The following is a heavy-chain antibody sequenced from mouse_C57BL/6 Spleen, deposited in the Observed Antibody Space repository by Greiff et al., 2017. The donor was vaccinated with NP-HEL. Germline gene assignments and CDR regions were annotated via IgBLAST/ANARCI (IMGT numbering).Heavy chain of an antibody. V-gene: IGHV1-80*01. J-gene: IGHJ2*01. Sequence: VQLQQSGAELVKPGASVKISCKASGYAFSSYWMNWVKQRPGKGLEWIGQIYPGDGDTNYNGKFKGKATLTADKSSSTAYMQLSSLTSEDSAVYFCARSPFNWDYFDYWGQGTTLTVSS. CDR1: GYAFSSYW. CDR3: ARSPFNWDYFDY. D-gene: IGHD4-1*01. CDR2: IYPGDGDT.